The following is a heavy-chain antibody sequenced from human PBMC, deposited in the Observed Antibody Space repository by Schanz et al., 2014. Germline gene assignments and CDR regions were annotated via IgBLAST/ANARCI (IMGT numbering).Heavy chain of an antibody. CDR2: IFYTGYT. J-gene: IGHJ4*02. V-gene: IGHV4-39*01. CDR3: ARRIWDGDYYYFDY. Sequence: QLQLQESGPGLVKPSETLSLTCTVSGGSISSSSYYWGWIRQPPGKGLEWIGHIFYTGYTYNNPSLGSRVTMSVDPSKNQFSLKLSSVTAADTAVYYCARRIWDGDYYYFDYWGQGTLVTVSS. CDR1: GGSISSSSYY. D-gene: IGHD4-17*01.